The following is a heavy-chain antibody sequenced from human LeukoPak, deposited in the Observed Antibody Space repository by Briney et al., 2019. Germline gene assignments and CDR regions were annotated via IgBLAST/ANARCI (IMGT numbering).Heavy chain of an antibody. D-gene: IGHD4-17*01. Sequence: SETLSLTCTVSGGSISSSSYYWGWIRQPPGKGLEWIGSIYYSGSTCYDPSLKSRVTISVDTSKNQFSLKLSSVAAADTAVYYCASNGDAVTTNPYYYYGMDVWGQGTTVTVSS. CDR2: IYYSGST. CDR1: GGSISSSSYY. J-gene: IGHJ6*02. CDR3: ASNGDAVTTNPYYYYGMDV. V-gene: IGHV4-39*01.